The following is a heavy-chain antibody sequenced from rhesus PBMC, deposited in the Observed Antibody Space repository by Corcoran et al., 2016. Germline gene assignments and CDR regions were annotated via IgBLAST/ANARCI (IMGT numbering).Heavy chain of an antibody. CDR2: ISYHGKTI. V-gene: IGHV3-136*01. Sequence: EVQLVESGGGLVQPGGSLRLSCAASGFTFSSYDMSWVRKAPGKGLDWVSYISYHGKTIYSADSVKGRFTISGDNAKTSLSLQMSSLRAEDTAVYYCTRGGYSYRPSSHFDYWGQRVLVTVSS. D-gene: IGHD5-12*01. CDR1: GFTFSSYD. J-gene: IGHJ4*01. CDR3: TRGGYSYRPSSHFDY.